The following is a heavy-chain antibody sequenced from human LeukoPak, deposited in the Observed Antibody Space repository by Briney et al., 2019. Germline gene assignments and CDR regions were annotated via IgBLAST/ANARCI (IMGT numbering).Heavy chain of an antibody. Sequence: SETLSLTCTVSGGSLSSYYWSWIRQPPGKGLEWIGYIYYSGSTNYNPSLKSRVTISVDTSKNQFSLKLSSVTAADTAVYYCARAISGYSYGYYYFDYWGQGTLVTVSS. CDR2: IYYSGST. J-gene: IGHJ4*02. CDR3: ARAISGYSYGYYYFDY. V-gene: IGHV4-59*01. D-gene: IGHD5-18*01. CDR1: GGSLSSYY.